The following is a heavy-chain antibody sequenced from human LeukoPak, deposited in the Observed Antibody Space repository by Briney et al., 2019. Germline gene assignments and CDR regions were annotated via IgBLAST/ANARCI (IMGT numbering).Heavy chain of an antibody. D-gene: IGHD3-22*01. J-gene: IGHJ4*02. V-gene: IGHV4-34*01. CDR1: GGSFSGYY. CDR3: ARFLIYYDSSGSMYYFDY. CDR2: INHSGST. Sequence: PSETLSLTCAVYGGSFSGYYWSWIRQPPGKGLEWIGEINHSGSTNYNPSLKSRVTISVDTSKNQFSLKLSSVTAADTAVYYCARFLIYYDSSGSMYYFDYWGQGTLVTVSS.